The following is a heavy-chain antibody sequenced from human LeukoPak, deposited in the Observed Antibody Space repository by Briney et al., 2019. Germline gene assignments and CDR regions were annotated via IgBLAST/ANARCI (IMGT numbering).Heavy chain of an antibody. V-gene: IGHV3-33*01. CDR2: IWYDGSNK. D-gene: IGHD4-17*01. CDR1: GFTFSSYG. CDR3: ARDRTTALLDY. J-gene: IGHJ4*02. Sequence: GGSLRLSCAASGFTFSSYGMHWVRQAPGKGLQWVAVIWYDGSNKYYADSVKGRFTISRDNSKNTLYLQMNSLRAEDTAVYYCARDRTTALLDYWGQGTLVTVSS.